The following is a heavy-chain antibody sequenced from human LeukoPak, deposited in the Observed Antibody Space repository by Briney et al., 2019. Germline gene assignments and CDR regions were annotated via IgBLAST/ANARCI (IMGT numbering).Heavy chain of an antibody. CDR2: IYHSGST. CDR1: GYSISSGYY. CDR3: ARRGSGGYFDY. Sequence: SETLSLTCTVSGYSISSGYYWGWIRQPPGKGLEWIGSIYHSGSTYYNPSLKSRVTISVDTSKNQFSLKLSSVTAADTAVYYCARRGSGGYFDYWGQGTLVTVSS. D-gene: IGHD2-15*01. V-gene: IGHV4-38-2*02. J-gene: IGHJ4*02.